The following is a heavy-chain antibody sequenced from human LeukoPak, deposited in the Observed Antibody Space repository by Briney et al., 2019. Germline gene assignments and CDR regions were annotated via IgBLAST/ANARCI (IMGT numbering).Heavy chain of an antibody. CDR3: ARVPYDRRGYGGYRAFDI. D-gene: IGHD3-22*01. V-gene: IGHV3-7*01. CDR2: INQAGSER. J-gene: IGHJ3*02. Sequence: GGSLTLSCAASGLTFNVFWMTWARHPPGKSLEWVANINQAGSERHYVHSVKGRLTLSRDNARNSVYLQMDSLRAEDAAGYYCARVPYDRRGYGGYRAFDIWGRGTMVSISS. CDR1: GLTFNVFW.